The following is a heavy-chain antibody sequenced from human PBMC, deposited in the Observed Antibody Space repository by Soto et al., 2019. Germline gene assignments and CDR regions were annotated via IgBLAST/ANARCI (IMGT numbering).Heavy chain of an antibody. V-gene: IGHV4-30-2*01. J-gene: IGHJ2*01. D-gene: IGHD4-4*01. Sequence: WIRQPQGKGLEWIGYIYHSGSTYYNPSLKSRVTISVDRSKNQFSLKLSSVTAAYTAVYYRPGLQSSFGRRSSDL. CDR3: PGLQSSFGRRSSDL. CDR2: IYHSGST.